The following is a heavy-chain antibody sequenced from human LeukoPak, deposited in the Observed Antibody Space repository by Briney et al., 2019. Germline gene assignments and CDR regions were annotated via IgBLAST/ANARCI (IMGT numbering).Heavy chain of an antibody. CDR1: RFTFSSYN. J-gene: IGHJ4*02. D-gene: IGHD5-12*01. CDR3: ARHGWYSGYDFDY. CDR2: ISTRSSTM. V-gene: IGHV3-48*04. Sequence: GGSLRLSCAASRFTFSSYNMNWVRQAPGKGLEWVSYISTRSSTMYYADSVKGRFTISRDNAKNSLHLQMNSLRAEDTAVYYCARHGWYSGYDFDYWGQGTLVTVSS.